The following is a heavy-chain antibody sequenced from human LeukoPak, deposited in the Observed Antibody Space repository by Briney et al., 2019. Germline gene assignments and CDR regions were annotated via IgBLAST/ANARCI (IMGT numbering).Heavy chain of an antibody. Sequence: PSETLSLTCTISGGSISTYYWSWIRQPAGTGLEWIGRIYTSGSTNYNPSLKSRVTISVDKSKKQFSLKLSSVTAADAGVYYCARSIAVGGPQFAYYYYMDVWGKGTTVTVSS. D-gene: IGHD6-13*01. CDR2: IYTSGST. V-gene: IGHV4-4*07. J-gene: IGHJ6*03. CDR1: GGSISTYY. CDR3: ARSIAVGGPQFAYYYYMDV.